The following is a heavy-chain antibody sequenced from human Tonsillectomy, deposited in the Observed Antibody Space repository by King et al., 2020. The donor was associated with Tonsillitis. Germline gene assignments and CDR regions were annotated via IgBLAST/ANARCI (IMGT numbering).Heavy chain of an antibody. Sequence: VQLVESGGGLVQPGGSLRLSCSASGFTFSSYVMHWVRQAPGKGLEYVSAISSNGGSTYYADSVKGRFTISRDNSKNTLYLQMSSLRAEETAVYYCVKDQQSYDYIWGSYRKAAFDIWGQGTMVTVSS. CDR1: GFTFSSYV. D-gene: IGHD3-16*02. V-gene: IGHV3-64D*06. CDR2: ISSNGGST. CDR3: VKDQQSYDYIWGSYRKAAFDI. J-gene: IGHJ3*02.